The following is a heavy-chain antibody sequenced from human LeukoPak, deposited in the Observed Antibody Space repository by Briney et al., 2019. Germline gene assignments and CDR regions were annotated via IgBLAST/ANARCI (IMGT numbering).Heavy chain of an antibody. CDR2: IYYSGST. J-gene: IGHJ4*02. V-gene: IGHV4-59*01. Sequence: SETLSLTCTVSGGSISSYYWSWIRQPPGKGLEWIGYIYYSGSTNYNPSLKSRVTISVDTSKNQFSLKLSSVTAADTAVYYCASLATVTTNDYWGQGTLVTVSS. D-gene: IGHD4-17*01. CDR1: GGSISSYY. CDR3: ASLATVTTNDY.